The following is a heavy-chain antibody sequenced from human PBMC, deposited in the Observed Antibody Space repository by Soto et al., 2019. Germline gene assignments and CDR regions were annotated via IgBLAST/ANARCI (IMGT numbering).Heavy chain of an antibody. CDR2: INAGNGNT. CDR3: ARDYGAPTRAFDY. D-gene: IGHD4-17*01. CDR1: GYTFTSYA. V-gene: IGHV1-3*01. J-gene: IGHJ4*02. Sequence: QVQLVQSGAEVKKPGASVKVSCKASGYTFTSYAMHWVRQAPGQRLEWMGWINAGNGNTKYSQKFQGRVTITRDTSASTAYMEMSSLRSEDTAVYYCARDYGAPTRAFDYWGQGTLVTVSS.